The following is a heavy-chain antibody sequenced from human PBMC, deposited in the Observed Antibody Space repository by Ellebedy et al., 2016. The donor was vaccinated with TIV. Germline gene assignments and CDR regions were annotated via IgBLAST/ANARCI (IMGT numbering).Heavy chain of an antibody. D-gene: IGHD3-10*01. CDR1: GGSISRSSSY. V-gene: IGHV4-39*02. Sequence: SETLSLTCTVSGGSISRSSSYWGWIRQPPGKGLEWIGSIYYSGSTYSNPSLKSRLTISVDTSKNQFSLRLNSVTAADTALYYCARDVRDYGSGSFYLDHWGQGSLVTVSS. CDR2: IYYSGST. CDR3: ARDVRDYGSGSFYLDH. J-gene: IGHJ4*02.